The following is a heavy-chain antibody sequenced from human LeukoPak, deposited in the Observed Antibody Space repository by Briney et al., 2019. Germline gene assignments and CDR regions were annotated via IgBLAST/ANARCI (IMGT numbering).Heavy chain of an antibody. CDR3: ARDAGHSSSSPLDV. J-gene: IGHJ6*02. V-gene: IGHV3-23*01. CDR2: ISVSGST. D-gene: IGHD6-6*01. Sequence: GGSLRLSCAASGFTFSSYAMSWVRQAPGKGLEWVSSISVSGSTYYADSVKGRFTISRHNSKNTVYLLMNSLRVEDTAVYYCARDAGHSSSSPLDVWGQGTTVPVSS. CDR1: GFTFSSYA.